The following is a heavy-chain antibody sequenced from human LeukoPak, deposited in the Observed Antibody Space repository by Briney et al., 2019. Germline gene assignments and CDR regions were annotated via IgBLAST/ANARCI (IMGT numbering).Heavy chain of an antibody. CDR3: ATGNYYDSRGYYTFGH. D-gene: IGHD3-22*01. CDR2: INGDGSTT. CDR1: GFTFSRYW. Sequence: GGSLRLSCAASGFTFSRYWMHWVRQAPGKGLVWVSRINGDGSTTSYADSVKGGFTISRDNAKNTLYLQMSSLRAEDTAVYYCATGNYYDSRGYYTFGHWGQGTLVTVSS. J-gene: IGHJ4*02. V-gene: IGHV3-74*01.